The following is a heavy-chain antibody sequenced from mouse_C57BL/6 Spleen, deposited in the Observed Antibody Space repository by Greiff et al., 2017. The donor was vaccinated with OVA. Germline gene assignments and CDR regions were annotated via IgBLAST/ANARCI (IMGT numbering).Heavy chain of an antibody. CDR3: ARRDYSNYEGFDY. V-gene: IGHV1-55*01. J-gene: IGHJ2*01. CDR2: IYPGSGST. Sequence: QVQLKESGAELVKPGASVKMSCKASGYTFTSYWITWVKQRPGQGLEWIGDIYPGSGSTNYNEKFKSKATLTVDTSSSTAYMQLSSLTSEDSAVYYCARRDYSNYEGFDYWGQGTTLTVSS. CDR1: GYTFTSYW. D-gene: IGHD2-5*01.